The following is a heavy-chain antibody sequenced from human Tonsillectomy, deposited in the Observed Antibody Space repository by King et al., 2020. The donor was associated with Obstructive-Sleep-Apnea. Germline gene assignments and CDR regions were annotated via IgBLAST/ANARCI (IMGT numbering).Heavy chain of an antibody. J-gene: IGHJ6*02. CDR1: GFTFSTYA. CDR3: ARDPDRFYCRSSNCYGGRNGMDV. CDR2: TSYDGSYK. Sequence: VQLVESGGGVVQPGMSLRLSCAGSGFTFSTYAIHWVRQAPGKGLEWVAVTSYDGSYKYYADSVKGRFTISRDNSKNTLYLQMNSLRAEDTATYYCARDPDRFYCRSSNCYGGRNGMDVWGPGTTVTVSS. D-gene: IGHD2-2*01. V-gene: IGHV3-30*04.